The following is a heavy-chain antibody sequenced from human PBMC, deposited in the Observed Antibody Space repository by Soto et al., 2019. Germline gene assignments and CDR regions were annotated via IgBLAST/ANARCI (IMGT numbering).Heavy chain of an antibody. J-gene: IGHJ4*02. D-gene: IGHD1-1*01. CDR2: ITSSSSYT. Sequence: GGSLRLSCAASGSSFSDYYMSWLRQSPGKGLGWLSYITSSSSYTHYADSVKGRFTISRDNAKNSLYLQMNSLRAEDTAVYYCAGGQDNLAVNFDYWGQGTPVTVS. CDR1: GSSFSDYY. CDR3: AGGQDNLAVNFDY. V-gene: IGHV3-11*03.